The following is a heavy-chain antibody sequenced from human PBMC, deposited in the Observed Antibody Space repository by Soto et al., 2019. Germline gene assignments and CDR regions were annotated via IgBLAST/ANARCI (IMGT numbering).Heavy chain of an antibody. Sequence: ASVKVSCKASGYTSTSHAMHWVRQAPGQRLEWMGWINAGNGNTKYSQKFQGRVTITRDTSASTAYMELSSLRSEDTAVYYCARDKSTSCYYYWGQGTLVTVSS. J-gene: IGHJ4*02. CDR1: GYTSTSHA. CDR3: ARDKSTSCYYY. CDR2: INAGNGNT. D-gene: IGHD2-2*01. V-gene: IGHV1-3*01.